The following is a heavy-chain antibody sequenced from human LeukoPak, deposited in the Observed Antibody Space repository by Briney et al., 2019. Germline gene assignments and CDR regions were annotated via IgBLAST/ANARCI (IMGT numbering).Heavy chain of an antibody. CDR1: GFTFSSYG. J-gene: IGHJ4*02. CDR3: AKDPRIYVDIVATITYFDS. V-gene: IGHV3-30*18. Sequence: QPGGSLRLSCAASGFTFSSYGIHWVRQAPGKGLEWVAAMSYDGTNKYYADSVKGRFTISRDNSKNTLYLQMNSLRAEDTAVYYCAKDPRIYVDIVATITYFDSWGQGTLVTVSS. D-gene: IGHD5-12*01. CDR2: MSYDGTNK.